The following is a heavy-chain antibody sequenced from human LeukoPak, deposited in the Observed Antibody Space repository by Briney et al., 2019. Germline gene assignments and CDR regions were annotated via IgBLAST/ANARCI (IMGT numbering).Heavy chain of an antibody. Sequence: ASVKVSCKASGYTFTSYYMHWVRQAPGQGLEWMGIINPSGGSTSYAQKFQGRVTMTRDTSTSTVYMELSSLRSEDTAVYYCARDRGYYGSSSGPNTSGYWGQGTLVTVSS. D-gene: IGHD3-10*01. CDR3: ARDRGYYGSSSGPNTSGY. V-gene: IGHV1-46*01. CDR1: GYTFTSYY. CDR2: INPSGGST. J-gene: IGHJ4*02.